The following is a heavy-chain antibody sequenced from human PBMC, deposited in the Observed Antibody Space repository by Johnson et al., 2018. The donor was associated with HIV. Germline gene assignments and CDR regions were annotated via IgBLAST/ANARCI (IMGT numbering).Heavy chain of an antibody. CDR2: IRFDETIK. CDR1: GFTFNNYG. V-gene: IGHV3-30*02. D-gene: IGHD1-26*01. Sequence: QLVESGGGLVQPGGSLRLSCAASGFTFNNYGMHWVRQSPGKGLEWVAFIRFDETIKYYGDSVKGRFTISRDNSKNTLYLQMNSLRVEDTAVYYCAKAVGGYAFDIWGQGTMVTVSS. J-gene: IGHJ3*02. CDR3: AKAVGGYAFDI.